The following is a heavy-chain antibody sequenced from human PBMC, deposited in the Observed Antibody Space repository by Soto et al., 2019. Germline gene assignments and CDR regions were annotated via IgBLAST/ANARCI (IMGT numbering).Heavy chain of an antibody. D-gene: IGHD3-3*01. CDR1: GFTFSSYS. CDR2: ISSSRSAM. V-gene: IGHV3-48*02. CDR3: ARGYGSGYGSMVYYYYGMDV. Sequence: EVQLVESGGGLVQPGGSLRLSCAASGFTFSSYSMNWVRQAPGKGLEWVSYISSSRSAMFYADSVKGRFTISRDNAKNSLYLQMNSLRDEDTAVYYCARGYGSGYGSMVYYYYGMDVWGQGTTVTVSS. J-gene: IGHJ6*02.